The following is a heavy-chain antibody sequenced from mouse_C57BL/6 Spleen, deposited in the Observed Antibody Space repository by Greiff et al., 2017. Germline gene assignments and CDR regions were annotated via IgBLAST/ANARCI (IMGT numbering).Heavy chain of an antibody. J-gene: IGHJ4*01. CDR2: IDPANGNT. V-gene: IGHV14-3*01. D-gene: IGHD3-2*02. CDR1: GFNIKNTY. CDR3: AGPPQIMLQKYARDY. Sequence: EVQLQQSVAELVRPGASVKLSCTASGFNIKNTYMHWVKQRPDQGLEWIGRIDPANGNTKYAPKFQGKATITADPSSNTAYLQLSRLTSEDSAILYSAGPPQIMLQKYARDYWGQGTSVTVSS.